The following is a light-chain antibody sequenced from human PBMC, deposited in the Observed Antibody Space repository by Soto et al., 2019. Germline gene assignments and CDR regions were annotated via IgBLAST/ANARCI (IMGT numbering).Light chain of an antibody. CDR3: QQYGSSPRT. V-gene: IGKV3-20*01. CDR2: DAS. CDR1: QSVSSSY. J-gene: IGKJ1*01. Sequence: ENVLTQSPGTLSLSPGERATLSCRASQSVSSSYLAWYQQRPGQAPRLLIYDASSRATGIPGRFSGSGSGTDFTLTISRLEPEDFAGYYCQQYGSSPRTFGQGTKVEIK.